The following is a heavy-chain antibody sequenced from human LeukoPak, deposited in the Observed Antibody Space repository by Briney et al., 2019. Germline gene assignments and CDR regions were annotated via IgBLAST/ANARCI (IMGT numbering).Heavy chain of an antibody. D-gene: IGHD6-19*01. CDR1: GYSFSTYW. CDR3: ARIGVAVSGRLDY. J-gene: IGHJ4*02. V-gene: IGHV5-51*01. CDR2: IYPRDSNT. Sequence: GESLKISCKGFGYSFSTYWIGWVRQMPGKGLEWMGIIYPRDSNTTYSPSFQGQVTISADKSISTAYLQWSSLKASDTAMYYCARIGVAVSGRLDYWGQGTLVTVSS.